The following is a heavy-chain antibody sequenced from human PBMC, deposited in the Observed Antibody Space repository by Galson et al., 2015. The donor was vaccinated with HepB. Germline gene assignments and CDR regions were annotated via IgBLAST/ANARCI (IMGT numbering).Heavy chain of an antibody. V-gene: IGHV3-33*01. CDR1: GFTFSSYG. CDR2: IWYDGSNK. CDR3: ARGDDIVVVPAAITPNASYYYYMDV. D-gene: IGHD2-2*02. Sequence: SLRLSCAASGFTFSSYGMHWVRQAPGKGLEWVAVIWYDGSNKYYADSVKGRFTISRDNSKNTLYLQMNSLRAEDTAVYYCARGDDIVVVPAAITPNASYYYYMDVWGKGTTVTVSS. J-gene: IGHJ6*03.